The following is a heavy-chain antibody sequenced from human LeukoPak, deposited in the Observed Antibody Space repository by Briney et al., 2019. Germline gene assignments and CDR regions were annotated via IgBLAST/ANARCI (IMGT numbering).Heavy chain of an antibody. CDR1: GFTFSNYW. CDR3: AKRIQSAMATGY. V-gene: IGHV3-23*01. Sequence: GGSLRLSCVASGFTFSNYWMSWVRQAPGKGLEWVSGSSGSDGSTYYADSVKGRFTISRDNSKNTLYLQMNSLRAEDTAVYYCAKRIQSAMATGYWGQGTLVTVSS. CDR2: SSGSDGST. D-gene: IGHD5-18*01. J-gene: IGHJ4*02.